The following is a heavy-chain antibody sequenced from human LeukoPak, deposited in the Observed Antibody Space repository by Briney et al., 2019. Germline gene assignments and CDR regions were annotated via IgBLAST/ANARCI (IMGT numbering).Heavy chain of an antibody. CDR3: AKEGGMAVAGTIPFDY. J-gene: IGHJ4*02. D-gene: IGHD6-19*01. CDR2: ISGNGSNI. CDR1: GFTFNSYA. Sequence: PGGSLRLSCVASGFTFNSYAMSWVRQAPGKGLEWVSSISGNGSNIYYADSVKGRFTISRDNPKNTLFLQMNSLSAGDTAVYYCAKEGGMAVAGTIPFDYWGQGTLVTVSS. V-gene: IGHV3-23*01.